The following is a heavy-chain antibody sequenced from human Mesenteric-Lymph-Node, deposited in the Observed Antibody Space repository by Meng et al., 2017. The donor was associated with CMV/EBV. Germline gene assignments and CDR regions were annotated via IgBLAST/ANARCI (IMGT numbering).Heavy chain of an antibody. CDR3: ATLPAPYCGSGDCYFPH. Sequence: SETLSLTCAVSGGSISNYYWSWIRQPPGNGLEWIGYIYDSGSTNYNPSLKSRVTISVDTSKNQFSLKLSSVTAADTAVYYCATLPAPYCGSGDCYFPHWGQGTLVTVSS. CDR2: IYDSGST. V-gene: IGHV4-4*08. J-gene: IGHJ4*02. D-gene: IGHD2-21*01. CDR1: GGSISNYY.